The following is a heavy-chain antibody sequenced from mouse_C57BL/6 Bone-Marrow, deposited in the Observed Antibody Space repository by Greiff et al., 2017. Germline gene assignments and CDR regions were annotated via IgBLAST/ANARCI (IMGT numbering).Heavy chain of an antibody. CDR2: IYPRSGNT. CDR3: TSITAVVDPFAY. CDR1: GYTFTSYG. Sequence: QVHLHPSFSSLATPGASVKLSCKASGYTFTSYGISWVKQRTGQGLEWIGEIYPRSGNTYYNEKFKGKATLTADKSSSTAYMELRSLTSEDSAVYFCTSITAVVDPFAYWGQGTLVTVS. V-gene: IGHV1-81*01. D-gene: IGHD1-1*01. J-gene: IGHJ3*01.